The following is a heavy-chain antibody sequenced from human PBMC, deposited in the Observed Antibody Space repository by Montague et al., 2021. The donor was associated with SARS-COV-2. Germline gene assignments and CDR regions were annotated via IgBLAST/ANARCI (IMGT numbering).Heavy chain of an antibody. CDR3: AKAITYYHRYGYAFHI. CDR1: GLTVSDNY. J-gene: IGHJ3*02. Sequence: SLRLSCAVSGLTVSDNYMSWVRLAPGRGPEWVSVIYPAGNTFYADSVKGRFTISRDKSENTLSLQMDSLRGDDTAVYYCAKAITYYHRYGYAFHIWGQGTMVTVSS. D-gene: IGHD3-10*01. V-gene: IGHV3-53*01. CDR2: IYPAGNT.